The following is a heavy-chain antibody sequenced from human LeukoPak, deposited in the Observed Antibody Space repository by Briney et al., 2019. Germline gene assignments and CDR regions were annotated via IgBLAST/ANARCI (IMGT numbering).Heavy chain of an antibody. J-gene: IGHJ6*02. V-gene: IGHV4-30-4*01. CDR2: IYYSGST. CDR1: GGSISSGDYF. CDR3: ARGRLHYDFWSDLQAGMDV. D-gene: IGHD3-3*01. Sequence: SETLSLTCTVSGGSISSGDYFWSWIRQPPGTGLEWIGYIYYSGSTYYNPSLKSRVTISVDTSKNQFSLKLSSVTAADTAVYYCARGRLHYDFWSDLQAGMDVWGQGTTVTVSS.